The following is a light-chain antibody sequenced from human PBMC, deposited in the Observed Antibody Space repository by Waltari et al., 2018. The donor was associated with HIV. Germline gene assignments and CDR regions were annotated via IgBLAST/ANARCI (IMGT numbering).Light chain of an antibody. CDR2: GKN. CDR3: HSRDSRANPVV. V-gene: IGLV3-19*01. CDR1: SLRSYY. J-gene: IGLJ2*01. Sequence: SSELTQDPAVSVALGQTVRITCQGDSLRSYYASWYQQKPGQAPVLVIYGKNNRPSGIPDRFSGSSSGNTASLTITGAQAEDEADYYCHSRDSRANPVVFGGGTKLTVL.